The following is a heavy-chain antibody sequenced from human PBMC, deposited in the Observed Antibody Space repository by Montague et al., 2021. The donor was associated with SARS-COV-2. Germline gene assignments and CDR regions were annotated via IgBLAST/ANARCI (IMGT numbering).Heavy chain of an antibody. CDR1: GFSLSTSGMR. Sequence: PALVKPTQTLTLTCTLSGFSLSTSGMRASWIRQPPGKALEWLARIDWDDDKLYSTSLKTRLTISKDTSKNQVVLTMTNMDPVDTATYYCARSYYDVLTNYYDAFGIWGQGTMVTVSS. V-gene: IGHV2-70*04. J-gene: IGHJ3*02. D-gene: IGHD3-9*01. CDR2: IDWDDDK. CDR3: ARSYYDVLTNYYDAFGI.